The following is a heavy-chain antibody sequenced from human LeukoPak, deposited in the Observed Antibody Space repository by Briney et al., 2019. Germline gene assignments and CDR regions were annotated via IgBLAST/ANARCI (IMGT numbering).Heavy chain of an antibody. D-gene: IGHD2-2*02. J-gene: IGHJ4*02. CDR3: ARDIVVVPAAISLDY. Sequence: ASVKVSCKASGYTFTSYGISWVRQAPGQGLEWMGWISAYNGNTNYAQKLQGRVTMTTDTSTSTAYMELRSLSSDDTAVYYCARDIVVVPAAISLDYWGQGTLVTVSS. V-gene: IGHV1-18*01. CDR1: GYTFTSYG. CDR2: ISAYNGNT.